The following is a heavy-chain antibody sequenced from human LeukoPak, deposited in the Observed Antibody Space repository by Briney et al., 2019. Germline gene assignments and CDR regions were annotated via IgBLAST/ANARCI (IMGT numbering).Heavy chain of an antibody. Sequence: ASVKVSCKASGGTFSSYAISWVREAAGQGVEWMGGFIPIFGTATYAQKFQGRVTINADKCTSTAYMELSRLRPEDTAVSYRASQEVGGRYYFDYWGKGTLVTVSS. J-gene: IGHJ4*02. D-gene: IGHD3-16*01. CDR2: FIPIFGTA. CDR3: ASQEVGGRYYFDY. CDR1: GGTFSSYA. V-gene: IGHV1-69*06.